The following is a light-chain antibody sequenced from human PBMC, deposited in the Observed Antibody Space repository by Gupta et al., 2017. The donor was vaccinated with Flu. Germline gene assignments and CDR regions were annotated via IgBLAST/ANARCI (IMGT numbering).Light chain of an antibody. CDR1: QSVLYSSNNKNY. J-gene: IGKJ3*01. CDR3: QQYYSTPFT. Sequence: SLGERATINCKSSQSVLYSSNNKNYLAWYQQKPGQPPKLLIYWASTRESGVPDRFSDSGSGTDFTLTISSLQAEDVAVYYCQQYYSTPFTFGPGTKVDIK. V-gene: IGKV4-1*01. CDR2: WAS.